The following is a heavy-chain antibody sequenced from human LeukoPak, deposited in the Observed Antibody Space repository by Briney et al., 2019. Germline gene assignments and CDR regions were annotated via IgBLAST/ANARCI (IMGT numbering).Heavy chain of an antibody. CDR3: ARGLSAGYDLA. CDR1: GYTFTSYY. V-gene: IGHV1-8*02. Sequence: ASVKVSCKASGYTFTSYYMHWVRQATGQGLEWMGWMNPNSGNTGYAQKFQGRVTMTRNTSISTAYMELSSLRSEDTAVYYCARGLSAGYDLAWGQGTLVTVSS. J-gene: IGHJ5*02. D-gene: IGHD5-12*01. CDR2: MNPNSGNT.